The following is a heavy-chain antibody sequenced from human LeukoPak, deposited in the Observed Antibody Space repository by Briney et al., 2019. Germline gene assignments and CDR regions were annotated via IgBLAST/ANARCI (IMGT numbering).Heavy chain of an antibody. J-gene: IGHJ6*02. D-gene: IGHD2-15*01. CDR1: GFTFNSCW. V-gene: IGHV4-34*01. CDR3: ARLPPNCSGGSCFSQKHLYYYYYGMDV. CDR2: INHSGST. Sequence: GSLRLSCAASGFTFNSCWMTWVRQPPGKGLEWIGEINHSGSTNYNPSLKSRVTISVDTSKNQFSLKLSSVTAADTAVYYCARLPPNCSGGSCFSQKHLYYYYYGMDVWGQGTTVTVSS.